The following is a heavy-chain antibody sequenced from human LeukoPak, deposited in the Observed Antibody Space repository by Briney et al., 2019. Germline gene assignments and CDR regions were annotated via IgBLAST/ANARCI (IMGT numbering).Heavy chain of an antibody. CDR1: GGSISSYY. J-gene: IGHJ4*02. V-gene: IGHV4-59*01. CDR2: IYYSGTT. Sequence: PPETLSLTCTVSGGSISSYYWSWIRQPPGKGLEWIGYIYYSGTTNYNPSLKSRVTISVDTSKNQFSLKLTSVTAADTAVYYCARGGYCSGAACYPDYWGQGTLVTVSS. CDR3: ARGGYCSGAACYPDY. D-gene: IGHD2-15*01.